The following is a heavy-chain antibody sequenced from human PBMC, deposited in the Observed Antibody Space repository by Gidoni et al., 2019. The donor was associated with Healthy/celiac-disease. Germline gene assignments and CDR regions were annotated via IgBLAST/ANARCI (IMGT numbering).Heavy chain of an antibody. J-gene: IGHJ5*02. Sequence: EVQLVESGGGLVKPGGSLRLSCAASGFTFSSYSMNWVRQAPGKGLEWVSSISSSSSYIYYADSVKGRFTISRDNAKNSLYLQMNSLSAEDTAVYYCARDRGGWFDPWGQGTLVTVSS. CDR1: GFTFSSYS. D-gene: IGHD3-16*01. V-gene: IGHV3-21*01. CDR3: ARDRGGWFDP. CDR2: ISSSSSYI.